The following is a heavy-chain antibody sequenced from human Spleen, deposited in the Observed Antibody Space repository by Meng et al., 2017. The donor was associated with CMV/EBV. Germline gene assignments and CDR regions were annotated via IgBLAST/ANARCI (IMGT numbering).Heavy chain of an antibody. CDR2: IYGGDDSGDNSR. CDR1: GFTFSSYA. V-gene: IGHV3-23*03. Sequence: GGSLRLSCVASGFTFSSYAMTWVRQAPGKGLEWVSIIYGGDDSGDNSRDYGASVKGRFTISRDDSKNTLHLQMSSLRGEDTAVYYCALWDEGITTFGVVSHWGQGTLVTVSS. D-gene: IGHD3-3*01. J-gene: IGHJ4*02. CDR3: ALWDEGITTFGVVSH.